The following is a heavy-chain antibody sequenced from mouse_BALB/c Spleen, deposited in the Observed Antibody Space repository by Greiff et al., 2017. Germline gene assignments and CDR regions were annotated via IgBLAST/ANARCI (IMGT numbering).Heavy chain of an antibody. D-gene: IGHD1-1*01. J-gene: IGHJ4*01. V-gene: IGHV1-9*01. Sequence: QVQLQQSGAELMKPGASVKISCKATGYTFSSYWIEWVKQRPGHGLEWIGEILPGSGSTNYNEKFKGKATFTADTSSNTAYMQLSSLTSEDSAVYYCARGDGSSWGDYWGQGTSVTVSS. CDR3: ARGDGSSWGDY. CDR2: ILPGSGST. CDR1: GYTFSSYW.